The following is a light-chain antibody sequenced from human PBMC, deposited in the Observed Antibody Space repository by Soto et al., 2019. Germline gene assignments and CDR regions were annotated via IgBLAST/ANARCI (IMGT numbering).Light chain of an antibody. J-gene: IGLJ3*02. CDR1: SSDVGGYNY. Sequence: QSALTQPASVSGSPGQSITISCTGTSSDVGGYNYVSWYQQHPGKAPKLMIYEVSNRPSGVSNRFSGSKSGNTASLTISGLRAEDEADYYCSSYTSSSTLVFGGGTKVNVL. V-gene: IGLV2-14*01. CDR2: EVS. CDR3: SSYTSSSTLV.